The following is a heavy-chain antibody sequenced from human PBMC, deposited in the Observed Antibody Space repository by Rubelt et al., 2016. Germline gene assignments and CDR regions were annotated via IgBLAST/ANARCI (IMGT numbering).Heavy chain of an antibody. V-gene: IGHV4-39*07. CDR3: ARGRDGDRMGC. CDR2: IYYSGTT. D-gene: IGHD4-17*01. J-gene: IGHJ4*02. CDR1: GASLSTTTYF. Sequence: QLQLQESGPGLVKPSETLSLTCTVSGASLSTTTYFWGWIRQSPGKGLEWIATIYYSGTTYYNASLKSRVTISVDKSKNQFSLKLGSVTAADTAVYYCARGRDGDRMGCWGQGTLVTVSS.